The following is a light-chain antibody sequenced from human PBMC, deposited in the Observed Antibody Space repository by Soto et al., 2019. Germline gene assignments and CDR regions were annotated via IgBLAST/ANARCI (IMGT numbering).Light chain of an antibody. CDR3: CYYAGSARYV. CDR2: DVS. Sequence: QSALTQPRSVSGSPGQSVTISCTGTSSDVGGYNYVSWYQQHPGKAPKVMIYDVSERPSGVPDRFSGSKSGNTASLTISGVEAEDEDDYYCCYYAGSARYVFGTGTKLTVL. V-gene: IGLV2-11*01. J-gene: IGLJ1*01. CDR1: SSDVGGYNY.